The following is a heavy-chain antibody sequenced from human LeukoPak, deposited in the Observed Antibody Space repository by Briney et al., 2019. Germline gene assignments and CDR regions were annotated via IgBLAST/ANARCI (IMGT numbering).Heavy chain of an antibody. CDR2: INHNSQSV. Sequence: GGSLRLSCAASGFTFNAYPMNWVRQAPGKGLEWISYINHNSQSVYYADSVKGRFTISRDSAKNSLYLHMDSLRAEDTAIYYCVKDYAWALDFWGQGTLVTVSS. J-gene: IGHJ4*02. D-gene: IGHD3-16*01. CDR3: VKDYAWALDF. V-gene: IGHV3-48*01. CDR1: GFTFNAYP.